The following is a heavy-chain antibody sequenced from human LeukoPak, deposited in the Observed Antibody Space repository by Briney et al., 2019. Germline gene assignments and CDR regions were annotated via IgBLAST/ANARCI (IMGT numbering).Heavy chain of an antibody. CDR1: GYTFIDCG. CDR2: ISTYNGHT. J-gene: IGHJ4*02. D-gene: IGHD6-13*01. Sequence: ASVKVSCKASGYTFIDCGVSWVRQAPGQGLEWMGWISTYNGHTYYAQKLQGRVTMTTDTSTSTAYMELRSLRSDDTAVYYCARDAAAAGPFDYWGQGTLVTVSS. CDR3: ARDAAAAGPFDY. V-gene: IGHV1-18*01.